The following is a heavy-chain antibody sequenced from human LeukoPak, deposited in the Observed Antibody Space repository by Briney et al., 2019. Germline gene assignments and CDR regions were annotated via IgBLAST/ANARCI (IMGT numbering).Heavy chain of an antibody. Sequence: PSETLSLTCTVSGGSISSYYWSWIRQPPGKGLEWIGNNSGSTNYDPSLKSRVTISVDTSKNQFSLKLSSVTAADTAVYYCARGTPGSSYYYYYYMDVWGKGTTVTVSS. V-gene: IGHV4-59*01. D-gene: IGHD3-10*01. J-gene: IGHJ6*03. CDR3: ARGTPGSSYYYYYYMDV. CDR2: NSGST. CDR1: GGSISSYY.